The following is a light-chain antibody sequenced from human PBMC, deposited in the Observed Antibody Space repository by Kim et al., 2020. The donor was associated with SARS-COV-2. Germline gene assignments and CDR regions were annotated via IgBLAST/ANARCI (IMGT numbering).Light chain of an antibody. CDR2: AAS. J-gene: IGKJ4*01. V-gene: IGKV1-8*01. CDR1: QGISSY. Sequence: ASPGDRVTTTCRASQGISSYLAWYQQKPGKAPKLLIYAASTLQSGVPSRFSGSGSGTDFTLTISCLQSEDFATYYCQQYYSYPPTFGGGTKVDIK. CDR3: QQYYSYPPT.